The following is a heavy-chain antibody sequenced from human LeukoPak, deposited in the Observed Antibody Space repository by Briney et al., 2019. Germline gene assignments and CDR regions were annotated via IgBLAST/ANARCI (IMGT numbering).Heavy chain of an antibody. Sequence: SETLSLTCTVSGDSISSGAYYWGWIRQPPGKGLEWIGSIYYSGSTYYNPSLKSRVSVSVDTSKNQFSLKLSSVTAADTAVYYCARGSRGSNKNFDYWGQGTLVTVSS. CDR2: IYYSGST. CDR1: GDSISSGAYY. J-gene: IGHJ4*02. CDR3: ARGSRGSNKNFDY. V-gene: IGHV4-39*07. D-gene: IGHD5-12*01.